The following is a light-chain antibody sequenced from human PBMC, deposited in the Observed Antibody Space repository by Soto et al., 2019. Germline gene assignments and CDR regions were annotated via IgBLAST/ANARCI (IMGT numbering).Light chain of an antibody. V-gene: IGKV1-5*01. CDR1: QSISSW. CDR2: DAS. J-gene: IGKJ2*01. CDR3: QQYNSYSPMYT. Sequence: DIQMTQSPSTLSASVGDRVTITCRASQSISSWLAWYQQKPGXAPKLLIYDASSLESGVPSRFSGSGSGTEFTLTISSLQPDDFATYYCQQYNSYSPMYTFGQGTKLEIK.